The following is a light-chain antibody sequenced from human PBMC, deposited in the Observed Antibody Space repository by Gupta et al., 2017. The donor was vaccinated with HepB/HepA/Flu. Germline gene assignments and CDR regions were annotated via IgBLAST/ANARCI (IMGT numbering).Light chain of an antibody. CDR1: NIGSRS. J-gene: IGLJ3*02. CDR2: DDG. V-gene: IGLV3-21*03. CDR3: QVWDRNSDRV. Sequence: SYVLTQPPSVSVAPGKTARITCGGNNIGSRSVHWYQQKPGQAPVLVVYDDGDRPSGIPGRFSGSNSGNTATLTISRVEAGDEADYCCQVWDRNSDRVFGGGTKLTVL.